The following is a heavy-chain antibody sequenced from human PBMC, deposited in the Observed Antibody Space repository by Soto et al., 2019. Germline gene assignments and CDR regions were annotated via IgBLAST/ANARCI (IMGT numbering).Heavy chain of an antibody. CDR2: IIPFFGTA. D-gene: IGHD3-9*01. CDR1: GGTFSSYA. J-gene: IGHJ4*02. V-gene: IGHV1-69*12. CDR3: AREANLNYDSLTGYSRPFDY. Sequence: QVQLVQSGAEVKKPGSSVKVSCKASGGTFSSYAISWVRQAPGQGLEWMGGIIPFFGTANYAQKFQGRVTITADESTSTVYMELSSLRSEDTAVYDCAREANLNYDSLTGYSRPFDYWGQGTLVTVSS.